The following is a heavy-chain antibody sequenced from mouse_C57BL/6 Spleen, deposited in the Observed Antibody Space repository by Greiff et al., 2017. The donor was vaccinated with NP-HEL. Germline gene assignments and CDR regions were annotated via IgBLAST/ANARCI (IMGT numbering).Heavy chain of an antibody. CDR2: INPNNGGT. J-gene: IGHJ2*01. Sequence: DVQLQQSGPELVKPGASVKIPCKASGYTFTDYNMDWVKQSHGKSLEWIGDINPNNGGTIYNQKFKGKATLTVDKSSSTAYMELRSLTSEDTAVYYCARSDYYGSTFDYWGQGTTLTVSS. D-gene: IGHD1-1*01. CDR1: GYTFTDYN. V-gene: IGHV1-18*01. CDR3: ARSDYYGSTFDY.